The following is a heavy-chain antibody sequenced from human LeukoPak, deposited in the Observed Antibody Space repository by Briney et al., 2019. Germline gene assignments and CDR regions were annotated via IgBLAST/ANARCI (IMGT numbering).Heavy chain of an antibody. CDR1: GFTFSSYA. CDR2: INGSGGRT. J-gene: IGHJ4*02. D-gene: IGHD6-19*01. Sequence: GGSLRLSCAASGFTFSSYAMTWVRQAPGKGLEWVSDINGSGGRTYYADSVKGRFTISRDNSKNTLYLQMNSLRAEDTAVYYCAKAGSGWYESYFDYWGQGTLVTVSS. CDR3: AKAGSGWYESYFDY. V-gene: IGHV3-23*01.